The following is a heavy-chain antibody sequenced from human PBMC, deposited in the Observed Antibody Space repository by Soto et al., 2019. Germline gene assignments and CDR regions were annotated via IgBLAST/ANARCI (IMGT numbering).Heavy chain of an antibody. D-gene: IGHD3-3*01. CDR3: AKDPTYYDFWSGYYRDYYYYGMDV. CDR1: GFIVSDNY. Sequence: EVHLVESGGGLIQPGGSLRLSCVVSGFIVSDNYMSWVRQAPGKGLEWVSVMYTGGSTYYAESVTGRFTISRDNSKNTLYLQMNSLRAEDTAVYYCAKDPTYYDFWSGYYRDYYYYGMDVWGQGTTVTVSS. J-gene: IGHJ6*02. CDR2: MYTGGST. V-gene: IGHV3-66*03.